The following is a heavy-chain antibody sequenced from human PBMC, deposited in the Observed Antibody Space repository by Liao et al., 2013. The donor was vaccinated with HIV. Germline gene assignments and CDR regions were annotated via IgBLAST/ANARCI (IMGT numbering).Heavy chain of an antibody. J-gene: IGHJ6*03. CDR3: ARARGYYGSGSFYYMDV. CDR1: GGSISSGSYY. V-gene: IGHV4-61*02. D-gene: IGHD3-10*01. Sequence: QVQLQESGPGLVKPSQTLSLTCTVSGGSISSGSYYWSWIRQPAGKGLEWIGRIYTSGSTNYNPSLKSRVTMSVDTSKNQFSLKLSSVTAADTAVYYCARARGYYGSGSFYYMDVWGQRGPRSPSP. CDR2: IYTSGST.